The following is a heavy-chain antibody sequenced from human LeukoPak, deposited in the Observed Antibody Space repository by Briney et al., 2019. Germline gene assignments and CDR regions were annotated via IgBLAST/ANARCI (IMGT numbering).Heavy chain of an antibody. J-gene: IGHJ4*02. D-gene: IGHD4-17*01. V-gene: IGHV1-8*03. Sequence: ASVKVSCKASGYTFTSYDINWVRQATGQGLEWMGWMDPNSGNTGYAQKFQGRVTITRNTSISTAYMELSSLRSEDTAVYYCARGRGDYRPKAHEYWGQGTLVTVSS. CDR2: MDPNSGNT. CDR3: ARGRGDYRPKAHEY. CDR1: GYTFTSYD.